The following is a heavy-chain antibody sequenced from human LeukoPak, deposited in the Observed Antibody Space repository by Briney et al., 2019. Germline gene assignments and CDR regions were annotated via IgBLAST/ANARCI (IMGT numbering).Heavy chain of an antibody. Sequence: PSETLSLTCAVYGGSFSGYYWSWIRQPPGKGLEWIGEINHSGSTNYNPSLKSQVTISVDTSKNQFSLKLSSVTAADTAVYYCARAGPVRGAYYMDVWGKGTTVTVSS. V-gene: IGHV4-34*01. J-gene: IGHJ6*03. CDR3: ARAGPVRGAYYMDV. CDR2: INHSGST. CDR1: GGSFSGYY. D-gene: IGHD3-10*01.